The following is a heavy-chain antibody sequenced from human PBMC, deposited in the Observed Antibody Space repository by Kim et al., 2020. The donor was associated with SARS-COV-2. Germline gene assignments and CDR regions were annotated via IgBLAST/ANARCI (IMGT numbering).Heavy chain of an antibody. V-gene: IGHV3-30*18. D-gene: IGHD2-2*01. CDR2: ISYDGSNK. CDR1: GFTFSSYG. Sequence: GGSLRLSCAASGFTFSSYGMHWVRQAPGKGLEWVAVISYDGSNKYYADSVKGRFTISRDNSKNTLYLQMNSLRAEDTAVYYCVKDLRFLVAADYWGQGTLVTVSS. CDR3: VKDLRFLVAADY. J-gene: IGHJ4*02.